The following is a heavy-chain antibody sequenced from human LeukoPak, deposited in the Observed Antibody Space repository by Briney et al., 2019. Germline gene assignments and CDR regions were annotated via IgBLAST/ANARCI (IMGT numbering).Heavy chain of an antibody. Sequence: GGSLRLSCAASGFTFSSSAMSWVRQAPGKGLEWLSTISGGGGSTYYADSVKGRFTISRDTSKNMVFLQMNSLRVEDTAVYYCARGIDYWGRGTLVTVSS. CDR2: ISGGGGST. J-gene: IGHJ4*02. V-gene: IGHV3-23*01. CDR3: ARGIDY. CDR1: GFTFSSSA.